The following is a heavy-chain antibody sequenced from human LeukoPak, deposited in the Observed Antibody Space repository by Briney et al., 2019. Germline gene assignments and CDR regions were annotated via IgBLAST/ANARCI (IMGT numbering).Heavy chain of an antibody. Sequence: GGSLRLSCGASGFTFSNYGMLWVRQAPGKGLEWVAVISYDGSNKYYADSVKGRFTISRDDPHNTLYLQMNSLRAEDTAVYFCARGGVDYYGSGTYYLMYYFDYWGQGALVTVSS. D-gene: IGHD3-10*01. CDR2: ISYDGSNK. V-gene: IGHV3-33*05. CDR3: ARGGVDYYGSGTYYLMYYFDY. J-gene: IGHJ4*02. CDR1: GFTFSNYG.